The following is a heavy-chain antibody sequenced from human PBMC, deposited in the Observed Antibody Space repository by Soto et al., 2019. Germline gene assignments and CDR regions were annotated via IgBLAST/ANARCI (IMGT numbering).Heavy chain of an antibody. CDR2: ISAYNGNT. V-gene: IGHV1-18*01. Sequence: ASVKVSCKASGYTFTSYGISWVRQAPGQGLEWMGWISAYNGNTNYAQKLQGRVTMTTDTSTRTAYMELSSLRSDYSAVDDCGRDLKSYYYYYIDVWGKGTMVTVSS. CDR1: GYTFTSYG. J-gene: IGHJ6*03. CDR3: GRDLKSYYYYYIDV.